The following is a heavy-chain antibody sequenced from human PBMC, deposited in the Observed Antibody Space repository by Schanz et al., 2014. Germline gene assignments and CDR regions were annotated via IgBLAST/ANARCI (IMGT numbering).Heavy chain of an antibody. CDR3: AKSQGSSFAS. CDR2: FDPKKGEA. D-gene: IGHD6-13*01. CDR1: GSIFSKLL. V-gene: IGHV1-24*01. J-gene: IGHJ4*02. Sequence: QVQLVQSGAEVKKPGASVKVSCKVSGSIFSKLLMHWVRQGPAKGLEWMGGFDPKKGEAIYAQKFQGRVTMTEDTSTGTAYVELRSRTAEDAAVYCCAKSQGSSFASWGQGTLVTVSS.